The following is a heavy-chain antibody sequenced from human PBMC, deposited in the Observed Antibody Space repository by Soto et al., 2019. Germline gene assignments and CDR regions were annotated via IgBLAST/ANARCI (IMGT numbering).Heavy chain of an antibody. CDR3: ARDKITGLFDY. D-gene: IGHD2-8*02. V-gene: IGHV4-39*02. J-gene: IGHJ4*02. CDR1: GGSISSRSYY. CDR2: IYYSGST. Sequence: SETLSLTCTVSGGSISSRSYYWGWIRQPPGKGLEWIGSIYYSGSTYYNPSLKSRVTVSVDKSKNQVSLKLSSVTAADTAVYYCARDKITGLFDYWGQGTLVTVS.